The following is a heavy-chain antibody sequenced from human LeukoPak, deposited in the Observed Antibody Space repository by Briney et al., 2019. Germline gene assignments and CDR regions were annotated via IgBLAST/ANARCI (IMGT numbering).Heavy chain of an antibody. J-gene: IGHJ4*02. CDR3: ARANLEEGYSGYVPY. V-gene: IGHV4-34*01. CDR2: INHSGST. D-gene: IGHD5-12*01. CDR1: GGSFSGYH. Sequence: SETLSLTCAVYGGSFSGYHWSWIRQPPGKGLEWIGEINHSGSTNYNPSLKSRVTISVDTSKNQFSLKLSSVTAADTAVYYCARANLEEGYSGYVPYWGQGTLVTVSS.